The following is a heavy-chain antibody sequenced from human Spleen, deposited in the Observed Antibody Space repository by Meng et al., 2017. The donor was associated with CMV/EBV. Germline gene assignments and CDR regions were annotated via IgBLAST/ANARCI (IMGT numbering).Heavy chain of an antibody. CDR3: ARGDVSTYYYGSGSYRGWFDP. V-gene: IGHV4-34*01. CDR1: GGSVRGYY. J-gene: IGHJ5*02. D-gene: IGHD3-10*01. Sequence: QGEVQGVCPGLVKPSETPSLTCAVYGGSVRGYYWSWICKPPGKGLEWIGEINHSGSTNYNPSLKSRVTISVDTSKNQFPLKLSSVTAADTAVYYCARGDVSTYYYGSGSYRGWFDPWGQGTLVTVSS. CDR2: INHSGST.